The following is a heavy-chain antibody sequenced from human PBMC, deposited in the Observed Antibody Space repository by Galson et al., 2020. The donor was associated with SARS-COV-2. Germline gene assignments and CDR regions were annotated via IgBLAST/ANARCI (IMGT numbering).Heavy chain of an antibody. J-gene: IGHJ4*02. CDR3: ARSRGDSSSWYGSLLDY. V-gene: IGHV3-21*06. CDR1: GFTFSYHY. D-gene: IGHD6-13*01. Sequence: NSGGSLRLSCAASGFTFSYHYMNWVRQAPGKGLEWVSSISGSSNYIFYADSVKGRFTTSRDNAKSSVYLQMNSLRAEDTAVYYCARSRGDSSSWYGSLLDYWGQGTLVTVSS. CDR2: ISGSSNYI.